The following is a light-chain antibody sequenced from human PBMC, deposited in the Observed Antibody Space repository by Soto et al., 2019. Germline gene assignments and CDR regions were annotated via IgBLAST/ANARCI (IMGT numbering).Light chain of an antibody. J-gene: IGLJ2*01. CDR3: QVWDSSSDHVV. Sequence: SYELTQPPSVSVAPGKTARITCGGNNIGSKSVHWYQQKPGQAPMLVIYYDSDRPSGLPERFSGSNSGNTATLTISRVEAGDEADYDCQVWDSSSDHVVFGGGTK. CDR1: NIGSKS. V-gene: IGLV3-21*04. CDR2: YDS.